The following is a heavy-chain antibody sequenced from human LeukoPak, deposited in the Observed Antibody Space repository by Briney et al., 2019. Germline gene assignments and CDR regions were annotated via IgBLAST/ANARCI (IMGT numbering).Heavy chain of an antibody. J-gene: IGHJ6*02. D-gene: IGHD3-9*01. CDR3: ARDNRGRYSYYYYYGMDV. V-gene: IGHV4-59*01. Sequence: SETLSLTCTVSGGSISSYYWSWIRQPPGKGLEWMGYIYYSGSTNYNPPLKRRGTISVDTSTNQFSLKLSSVTAAATGVYYSARDNRGRYSYYYYYGMDVWGQGTTVTVSS. CDR2: IYYSGST. CDR1: GGSISSYY.